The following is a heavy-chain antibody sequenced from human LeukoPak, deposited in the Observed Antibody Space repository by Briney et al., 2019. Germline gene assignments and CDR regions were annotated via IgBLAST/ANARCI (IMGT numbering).Heavy chain of an antibody. V-gene: IGHV4-61*02. CDR1: GGSISSGSYY. Sequence: SETLSLTCTVSGGSISSGSYYWSWIRQPAGKGLEWIGRIYTSGSTNYNPSLKSRVTISVDTSKNQFSLKLSSVTAADTAVYYCATSGYDPHYYHYYMDVWGKGTTVTVSS. CDR3: ATSGYDPHYYHYYMDV. CDR2: IYTSGST. D-gene: IGHD5-12*01. J-gene: IGHJ6*03.